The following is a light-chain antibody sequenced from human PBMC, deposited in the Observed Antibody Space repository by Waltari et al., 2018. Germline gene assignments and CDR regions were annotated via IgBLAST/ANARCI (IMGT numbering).Light chain of an antibody. CDR2: WAS. CDR3: QQYYTIPPT. Sequence: DIVMTQSPDSLAVSLCERATINCKSSQSVLYNSIHKTYVAWYQHKPGQSPKLLIYWASTRDSGVPDRFSGSGSGTDFTLTISSLQAEDVAVYYCQQYYTIPPTFGQGTKVEIK. CDR1: QSVLYNSIHKTY. V-gene: IGKV4-1*01. J-gene: IGKJ1*01.